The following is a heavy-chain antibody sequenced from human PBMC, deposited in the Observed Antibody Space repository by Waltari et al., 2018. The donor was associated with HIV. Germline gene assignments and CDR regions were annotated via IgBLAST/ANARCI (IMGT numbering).Heavy chain of an antibody. Sequence: QVQLQQWGAGLLRPSETLSPTCAVYGGSFRGYYWSWIRQPPGKGLEWIGEINHSGSSNYNPSLKSRVTISVDTSKNQFSLRLRSVTAADTAVYYCARDSVPSFDYGDYYYYGMDVWSQGTTVTVSS. CDR3: ARDSVPSFDYGDYYYYGMDV. CDR2: INHSGSS. D-gene: IGHD4-17*01. V-gene: IGHV4-34*01. CDR1: GGSFRGYY. J-gene: IGHJ6*01.